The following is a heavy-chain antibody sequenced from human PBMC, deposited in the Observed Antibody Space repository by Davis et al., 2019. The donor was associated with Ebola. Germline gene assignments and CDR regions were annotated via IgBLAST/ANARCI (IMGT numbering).Heavy chain of an antibody. J-gene: IGHJ6*03. D-gene: IGHD1-26*01. Sequence: PGGSLRLSCTVSGGSISSYYWSWIRQPPGKGLEWIGYIYYSGSTNYNPSLKSRVTISVDTSKNQFSLKLSSVTAADTAVYYCARRKWELHEAFYYYMDVWGKGTTVTVSS. CDR2: IYYSGST. CDR1: GGSISSYY. CDR3: ARRKWELHEAFYYYMDV. V-gene: IGHV4-59*08.